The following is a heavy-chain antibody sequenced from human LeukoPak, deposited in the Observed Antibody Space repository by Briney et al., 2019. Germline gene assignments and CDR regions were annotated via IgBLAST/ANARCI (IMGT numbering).Heavy chain of an antibody. D-gene: IGHD2-8*01. CDR2: IIPIFGTA. Sequence: GASVKVSCKASGGTFSSYAISWVRQAPGQGLEWMGGIIPIFGTANYAQKFQGRVTITADESTSTAYMELSSLRSEDTAVYYCARVPLGQVYRMAHWFDPWGQGTLVTVSS. J-gene: IGHJ5*02. V-gene: IGHV1-69*13. CDR1: GGTFSSYA. CDR3: ARVPLGQVYRMAHWFDP.